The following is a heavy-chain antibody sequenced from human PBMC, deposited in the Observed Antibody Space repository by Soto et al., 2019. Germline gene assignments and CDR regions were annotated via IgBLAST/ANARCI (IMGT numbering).Heavy chain of an antibody. CDR1: GFTFSSYA. D-gene: IGHD3-10*01. Sequence: GGSLRLSCAATGFTFSSYAMAWVRQAPGRGLEWVSATTGSGFSTYYADSVKGRFTISRDNSKNTLYLQMNSLRVEDTALLYCAKSRSSGTYGYYYNGLDVWGQGTTVTVSS. CDR2: TTGSGFST. CDR3: AKSRSSGTYGYYYNGLDV. J-gene: IGHJ6*02. V-gene: IGHV3-23*01.